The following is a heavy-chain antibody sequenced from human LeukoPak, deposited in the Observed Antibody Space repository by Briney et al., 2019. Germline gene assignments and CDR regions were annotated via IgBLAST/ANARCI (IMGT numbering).Heavy chain of an antibody. CDR1: GGTFNSYA. Sequence: SVRVSCKASGGTFNSYAICWVPQAPGQGLEWMVGIIPIFDTANYAQKFQRRVTITADESTSTAYMELSSLSSEDTAVYYCASDYYYNSSGFDYWGRGTLVTVSS. J-gene: IGHJ4*02. V-gene: IGHV1-69*13. CDR2: IIPIFDTA. D-gene: IGHD3-22*01. CDR3: ASDYYYNSSGFDY.